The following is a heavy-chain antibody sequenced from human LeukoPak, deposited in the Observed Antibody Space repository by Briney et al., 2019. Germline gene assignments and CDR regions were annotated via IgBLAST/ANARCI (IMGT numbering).Heavy chain of an antibody. CDR2: VSATGGST. CDR1: GFTFSIFA. Sequence: GGSLRLSCAASGFTFSIFAMNWVRQAPGKGLEWVSRVSATGGSTHYADSVKGRFTISRDNSKNTLYLQMNSLRAEDTAVYYCAKRDNWNDNYGMDVWGQGTTVTVSS. D-gene: IGHD1-1*01. V-gene: IGHV3-23*01. CDR3: AKRDNWNDNYGMDV. J-gene: IGHJ6*02.